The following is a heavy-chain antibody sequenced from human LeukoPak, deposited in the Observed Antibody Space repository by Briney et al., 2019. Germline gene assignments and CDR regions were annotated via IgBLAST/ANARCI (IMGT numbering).Heavy chain of an antibody. CDR3: ARQTQWLVRALGWFDP. Sequence: SETLSFTCTVSGGSISSSSYYWGWIRQPPGKGLEWIGSIYYSGSTYYNPSLKSRVTISVDTSKNQFSLKLSSVTAADTAVYYCARQTQWLVRALGWFDPWGQGTLVTVSS. J-gene: IGHJ5*02. CDR2: IYYSGST. V-gene: IGHV4-39*01. CDR1: GGSISSSSYY. D-gene: IGHD6-19*01.